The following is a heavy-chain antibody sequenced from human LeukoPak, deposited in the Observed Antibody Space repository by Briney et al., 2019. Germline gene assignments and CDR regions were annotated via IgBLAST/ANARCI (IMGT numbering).Heavy chain of an antibody. CDR3: ARSPQQPSSVQGGHFDY. J-gene: IGHJ4*02. CDR2: IDHTGIT. CDR1: DDSITIYY. V-gene: IGHV4-59*01. Sequence: PSETLSLTCTVSDDSITIYYWTWIRQPPGKGLEWIGYIDHTGITNYNPSLNSRVTISRDTSKNHFSLELSSATAADTAVYYCARSPQQPSSVQGGHFDYWGQGTLVTVSS. D-gene: IGHD3-10*02.